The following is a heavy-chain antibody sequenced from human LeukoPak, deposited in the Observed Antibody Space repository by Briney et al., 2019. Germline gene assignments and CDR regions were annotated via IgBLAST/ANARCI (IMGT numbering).Heavy chain of an antibody. J-gene: IGHJ5*02. CDR3: ARGSKISLEYCSGGSCYKNWFDP. CDR1: GYTFTSYA. Sequence: ASVKVSCKASGYTFTSYAMNWVRQAPGQGLEWMGWINTNTGNPTYAQGFTGRFVFSLDTSVSTAYLQISSLKAEDTAVYYCARGSKISLEYCSGGSCYKNWFDPWGQGTLVTVSS. D-gene: IGHD2-15*01. V-gene: IGHV7-4-1*02. CDR2: INTNTGNP.